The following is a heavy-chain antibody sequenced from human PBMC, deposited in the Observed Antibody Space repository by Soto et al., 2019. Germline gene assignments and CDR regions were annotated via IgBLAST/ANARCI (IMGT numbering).Heavy chain of an antibody. CDR1: GFTFSSYW. J-gene: IGHJ6*03. CDR2: IKQDGSEK. V-gene: IGHV3-7*01. D-gene: IGHD3-3*01. Sequence: GGSLRLSCAASGFTFSSYWMSWVRQAPGKGLEWVANIKQDGSEKYYVDSVKGRFTISRDNAKNSLYLQMNSLRAEDTAVYYCARARVVTQPIYYYYYMDVWGKGTTVTVSS. CDR3: ARARVVTQPIYYYYYMDV.